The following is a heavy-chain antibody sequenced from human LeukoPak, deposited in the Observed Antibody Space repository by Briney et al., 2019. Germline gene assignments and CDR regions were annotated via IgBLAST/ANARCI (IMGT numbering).Heavy chain of an antibody. CDR3: AKYSDFYDSSGHLY. Sequence: SETLSLTCAVSGASISSNSYYWGWIRQPPGKGLEWIGSIYYSGSTYYNPSLKSRLTISVDTSKNQFSLKLSSVTAADTAVYYCAKYSDFYDSSGHLYWGQGTLVTVPS. CDR1: GASISSNSYY. D-gene: IGHD3-22*01. J-gene: IGHJ4*02. CDR2: IYYSGST. V-gene: IGHV4-39*01.